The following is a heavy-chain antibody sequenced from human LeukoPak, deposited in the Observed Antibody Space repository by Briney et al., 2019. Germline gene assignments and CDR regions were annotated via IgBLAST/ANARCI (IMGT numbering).Heavy chain of an antibody. Sequence: GGSLRLSCAASGFTFSSYSMNWVRQAPGKGLEWVSAISGSGGSTYYADSVKGRFTISRDNSKNTLYLQMNSLRAEDTAVYYCAKDRSSIAARFPYDYWGQGTLVTVSS. CDR1: GFTFSSYS. J-gene: IGHJ4*02. CDR3: AKDRSSIAARFPYDY. CDR2: ISGSGGST. V-gene: IGHV3-23*01. D-gene: IGHD6-6*01.